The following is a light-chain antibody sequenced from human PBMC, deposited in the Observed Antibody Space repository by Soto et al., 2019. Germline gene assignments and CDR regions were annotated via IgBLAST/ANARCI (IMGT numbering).Light chain of an antibody. J-gene: IGLJ1*01. CDR2: EVS. Sequence: QSALTQPPSASGSPGQSITISCTGTGSDVGYYTFVSWYQQHPGNAPKLMIYEVSNRPSGVSNRFSGSKSGNTASLTISGLQAEDEADYYCTSYTATSTYVFGTGTKGNVL. CDR3: TSYTATSTYV. V-gene: IGLV2-14*01. CDR1: GSDVGYYTF.